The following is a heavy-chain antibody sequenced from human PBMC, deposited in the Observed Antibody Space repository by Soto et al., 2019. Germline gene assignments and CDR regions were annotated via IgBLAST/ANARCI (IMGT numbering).Heavy chain of an antibody. J-gene: IGHJ6*02. CDR3: ARHGDRDGMDV. V-gene: IGHV4-4*02. CDR2: IDHSGST. CDR1: GGSISSSNW. Sequence: QVQLQESGPGLVKPSGTLSLTCAVSGGSISSSNWWSWARQPPGKGLEWIEEIDHSGSTNYNPTLKSRVTISVDKSKDQCSLKLSSVTAAHTAVYYCARHGDRDGMDVWGQGTTVTVSS.